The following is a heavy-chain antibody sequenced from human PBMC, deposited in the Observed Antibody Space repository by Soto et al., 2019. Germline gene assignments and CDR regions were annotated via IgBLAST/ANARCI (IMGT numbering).Heavy chain of an antibody. Sequence: SETLSLTCTVSGGSISSYYWSWIRQPPGKGMEWIGYIYYSGSTNYNPSLKSRVTISVDTSKNQFSLKLSSVTAADTAVYYCAREGYSSGYYYYYGMDVWGQGTTVTVSS. V-gene: IGHV4-59*01. D-gene: IGHD3-22*01. CDR1: GGSISSYY. CDR2: IYYSGST. J-gene: IGHJ6*02. CDR3: AREGYSSGYYYYYGMDV.